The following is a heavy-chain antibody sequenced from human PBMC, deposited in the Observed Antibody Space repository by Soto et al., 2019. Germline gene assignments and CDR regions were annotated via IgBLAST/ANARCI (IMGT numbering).Heavy chain of an antibody. D-gene: IGHD2-15*01. CDR3: ARDYSGGGYCSGGSCYQLPVPYGMDV. V-gene: IGHV1-3*01. Sequence: ASVKVSCKASGYTFTSYAMHWVREAPGQRNEWMGWINGCNVNTKYSKMFQGRVTITRDTFASTAYMELSSMRSEDTAVYYCARDYSGGGYCSGGSCYQLPVPYGMDVWGQGTTVTVSS. CDR1: GYTFTSYA. J-gene: IGHJ6*02. CDR2: INGCNVNT.